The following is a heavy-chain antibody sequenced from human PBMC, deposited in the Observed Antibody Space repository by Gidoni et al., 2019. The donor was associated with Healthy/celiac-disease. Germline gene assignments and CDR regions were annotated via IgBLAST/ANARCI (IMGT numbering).Heavy chain of an antibody. Sequence: EVQLVESGGGLVQHGRSLRLSCAASGFTFDDYAMHWVRQAPGKSLEWVSGISWNSGRIGYADSVKGRFTISRDNAKNSLYLQMNSLRAEDTALYYCAKAPLWFGELLLGAFDIWGQGTMVTVSS. J-gene: IGHJ3*02. CDR1: GFTFDDYA. D-gene: IGHD3-10*01. V-gene: IGHV3-9*01. CDR2: ISWNSGRI. CDR3: AKAPLWFGELLLGAFDI.